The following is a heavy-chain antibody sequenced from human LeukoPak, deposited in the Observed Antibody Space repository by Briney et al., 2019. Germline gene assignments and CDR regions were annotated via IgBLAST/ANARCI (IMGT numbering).Heavy chain of an antibody. CDR1: GGSFSGYY. Sequence: SETLSLTCAVYGGSFSGYYWSWIRQPPGKGLEWIGEINHSGSTNYNPSLKSRVTISVDTSKNQFSLKLSSVTAADTAVYYCARLWLPEPWGQGTLVTVSS. CDR2: INHSGST. J-gene: IGHJ5*02. D-gene: IGHD5-12*01. CDR3: ARLWLPEP. V-gene: IGHV4-34*01.